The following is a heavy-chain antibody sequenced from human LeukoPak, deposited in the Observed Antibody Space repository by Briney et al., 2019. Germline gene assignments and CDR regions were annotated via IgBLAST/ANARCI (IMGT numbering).Heavy chain of an antibody. CDR1: GGSISSGGYY. CDR3: ARGVADPQGHFDY. J-gene: IGHJ4*02. Sequence: SSETLSLTCTVSGGSISSGGYYWSWIRQHPGKGLEWIGYIYYSGSTYYNPSLKSRVTISVDTSKNQFSLKLSSVTAADTAVYYCARGVADPQGHFDYRGQGTLVTVSS. V-gene: IGHV4-31*03. D-gene: IGHD3-3*01. CDR2: IYYSGST.